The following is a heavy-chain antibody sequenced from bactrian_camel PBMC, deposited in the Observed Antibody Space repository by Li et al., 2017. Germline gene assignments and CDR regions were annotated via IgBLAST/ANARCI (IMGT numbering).Heavy chain of an antibody. CDR2: IVTVGGSR. CDR1: GYTEPNIC. V-gene: IGHV3S63*01. J-gene: IGHJ4*01. D-gene: IGHD3*01. CDR3: AASEAGVRVLCPVLGATTFAH. Sequence: HVQLVESGGGSVQPGGTLRLSCQISGYTEPNICMGWFRQAPGKEREGVATIVTVGGSRRYADSVKGRFTISQDNAKNTVYLQMNSLKPEDTGMYYCAASEAGVRVLCPVLGATTFAHWGQGTQVTVS.